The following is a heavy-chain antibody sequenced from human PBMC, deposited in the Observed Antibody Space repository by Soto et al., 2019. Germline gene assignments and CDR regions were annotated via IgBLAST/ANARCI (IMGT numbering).Heavy chain of an antibody. CDR3: ARTLVVVAATRPSGWFDP. D-gene: IGHD2-15*01. CDR2: IIPILGIA. CDR1: GGTFSSYT. Sequence: QVQLVQSGAEVKKPGSSVKVSCKASGGTFSSYTISWVRQAPGQGLEWMGRIIPILGIANYAQKFQGRVTITADKSTSTAYMELSSLRSEDTVVYYCARTLVVVAATRPSGWFDPWGQGTLVTVSS. V-gene: IGHV1-69*02. J-gene: IGHJ5*02.